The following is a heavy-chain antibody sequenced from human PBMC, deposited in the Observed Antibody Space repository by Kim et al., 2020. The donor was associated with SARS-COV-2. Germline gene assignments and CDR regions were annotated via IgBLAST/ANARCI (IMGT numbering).Heavy chain of an antibody. CDR2: ISSSGSTI. V-gene: IGHV3-48*03. CDR3: ARDRGGIAVAGSEGGY. J-gene: IGHJ4*02. CDR1: GFTFSSYE. Sequence: GSLRLSCAASGFTFSSYEMNWVRQAPGKGLEWVSYISSSGSTIYYADSVKGRFTISRDNAKNSLYLQINSLRAEDTAVYYCARDRGGIAVAGSEGGYWGQGTLVTVSS. D-gene: IGHD6-19*01.